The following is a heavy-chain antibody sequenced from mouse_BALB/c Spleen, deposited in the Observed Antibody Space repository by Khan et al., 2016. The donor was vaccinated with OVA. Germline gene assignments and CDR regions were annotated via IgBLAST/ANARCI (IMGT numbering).Heavy chain of an antibody. CDR1: GYTFTEYG. Sequence: QIQLVQSGPELKKPGETVKISCKASGYTFTEYGMNWVKQAPGEGLKWMGWINTYTGEPTYVDDFKGRFAFSLETSASTAYLQINNLKNEDTATYFCASGGYGYFDVWGAGTTVTVSS. J-gene: IGHJ1*01. D-gene: IGHD1-1*02. CDR3: ASGGYGYFDV. V-gene: IGHV9-3-1*01. CDR2: INTYTGEP.